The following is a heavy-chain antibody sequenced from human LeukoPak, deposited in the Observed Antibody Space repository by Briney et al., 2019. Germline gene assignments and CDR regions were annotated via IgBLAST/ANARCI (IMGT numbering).Heavy chain of an antibody. CDR3: ARREAICGSCFDH. V-gene: IGHV4-39*01. CDR1: GGSISSSGYS. D-gene: IGHD5-18*01. Sequence: SETLSLPCTVSGGSISSSGYSWGWIRQPQGKGLEWIGTLLYSGTTYYIPSLKSRVTISLVTPKKQVSLKLSSVTAAGTAVYYCARREAICGSCFDHWGQGVLVTVSS. J-gene: IGHJ4*02. CDR2: LLYSGTT.